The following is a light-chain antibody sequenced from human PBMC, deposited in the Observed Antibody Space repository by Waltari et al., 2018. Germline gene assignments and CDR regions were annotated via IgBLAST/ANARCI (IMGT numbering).Light chain of an antibody. CDR2: RAS. CDR3: QQYDASFPAT. CDR1: QDIRSW. V-gene: IGKV1-5*03. Sequence: DIQMTQSPSTLSASVGDRVTITCRASQDIRSWLAWYQQKPGKPPKLLIYRASNLETGFPSRFSASGSGTHFTLTINSLQPDDFASYYCQQYDASFPATFGQGTKLEVK. J-gene: IGKJ2*01.